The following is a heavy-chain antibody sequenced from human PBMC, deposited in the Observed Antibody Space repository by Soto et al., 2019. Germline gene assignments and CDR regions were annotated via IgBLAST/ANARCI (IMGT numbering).Heavy chain of an antibody. J-gene: IGHJ4*02. CDR2: MNPNSGNT. V-gene: IGHV1-8*01. CDR1: GYTFTSYD. CDR3: ARGGLRYFDWLLTTTDY. Sequence: ASVKVSCKASGYTFTSYDINWVRQATGQGLEWMGWMNPNSGNTGYAQKFQGRVTMTRNTSISTAYMELSSLRSEDTAVYYCARGGLRYFDWLLTTTDYWGQGTLVTVSS. D-gene: IGHD3-9*01.